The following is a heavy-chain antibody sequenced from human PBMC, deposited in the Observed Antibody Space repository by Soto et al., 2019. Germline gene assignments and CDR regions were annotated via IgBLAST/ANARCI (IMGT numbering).Heavy chain of an antibody. Sequence: EVQLLESGGGLVQPGGSLRLSCAASGFTFSSYARSWVRRAPGKGLGWVSAISGGGGSTYDADSVKGRFTISRDNSKNTLYLQMNSLRAEDTAVYYCAKDLGQQLGGRLDYWGQGTLVTVSS. CDR2: ISGGGGST. V-gene: IGHV3-23*01. J-gene: IGHJ4*02. CDR3: AKDLGQQLGGRLDY. CDR1: GFTFSSYA. D-gene: IGHD6-13*01.